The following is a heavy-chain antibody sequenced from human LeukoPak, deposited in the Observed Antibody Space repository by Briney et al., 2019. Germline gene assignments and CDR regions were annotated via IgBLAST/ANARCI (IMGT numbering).Heavy chain of an antibody. D-gene: IGHD6-13*01. Sequence: PGGSLRLSCAASGFTFSSYSMNWVRQAPGKGLEWVSYISSSSSTIYYADSVKGRFTISRDNAKNSLYLQMNSLRAEDTAVYYCARGIAAPSAAVDWFDPWGQGTLVTVSS. CDR3: ARGIAAPSAAVDWFDP. J-gene: IGHJ5*02. CDR2: ISSSSSTI. V-gene: IGHV3-48*04. CDR1: GFTFSSYS.